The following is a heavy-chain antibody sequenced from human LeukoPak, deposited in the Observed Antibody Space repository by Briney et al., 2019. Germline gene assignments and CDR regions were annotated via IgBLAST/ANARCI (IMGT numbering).Heavy chain of an antibody. CDR1: GLTVSSSY. CDR3: ARNILFAFDI. CDR2: YNDGST. Sequence: GGSLRLSCAASGLTVSSSYMSWVRQAPGKGLEWVSIYNDGSTYYADSMKGRFTISRDNSKDTLYLQVNSLRAEDTAMYYCARNILFAFDIWGQGTMVTVSS. V-gene: IGHV3-53*01. J-gene: IGHJ3*02.